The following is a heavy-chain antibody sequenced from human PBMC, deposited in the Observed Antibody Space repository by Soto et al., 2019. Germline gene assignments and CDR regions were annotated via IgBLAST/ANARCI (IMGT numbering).Heavy chain of an antibody. D-gene: IGHD3-22*01. J-gene: IGHJ4*02. V-gene: IGHV1-8*01. CDR1: GYTFTSYD. CDR3: ARGSAGYNYYDSSGYYEDY. Sequence: ASVKVSCKASGYTFTSYDINWVRQATGQGLEWIGWMNPNSGNTGYAQKFQGRVTMTRNTSISTAYMELSSLRSEDTAVYYCARGSAGYNYYDSSGYYEDYWGKGTMVTVYS. CDR2: MNPNSGNT.